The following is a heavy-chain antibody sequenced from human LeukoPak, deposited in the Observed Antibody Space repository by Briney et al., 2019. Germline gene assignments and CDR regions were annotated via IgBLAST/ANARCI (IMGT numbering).Heavy chain of an antibody. CDR1: GFTFSSYA. D-gene: IGHD3-10*01. Sequence: PGRSLRLSCAASGFTFSSYAMHWVRQAPGKGLEWVAVISYDGSNKYYADSVKGRFTISRDNSKNTLYLQMNSLRAEDTAVYYCARGGQRITMDRVRRSGMDVWGQGTTVTVSS. V-gene: IGHV3-30*04. CDR3: ARGGQRITMDRVRRSGMDV. J-gene: IGHJ6*02. CDR2: ISYDGSNK.